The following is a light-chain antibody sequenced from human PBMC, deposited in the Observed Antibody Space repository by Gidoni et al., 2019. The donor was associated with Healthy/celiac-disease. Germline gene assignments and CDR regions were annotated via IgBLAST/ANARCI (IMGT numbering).Light chain of an antibody. CDR1: QGISSY. J-gene: IGKJ1*01. V-gene: IGKV1-16*01. CDR3: QQYSTYPWT. CDR2: DAS. Sequence: DIQMTQSPSSRSASVGDRVTISCRASQGISSYLLWFQQKPGKAPKSLIYDASSLQSGVPSRFSGFGSGTDFTLTSSSLQPEDFASYYCQQYSTYPWTFGQGTRVEVK.